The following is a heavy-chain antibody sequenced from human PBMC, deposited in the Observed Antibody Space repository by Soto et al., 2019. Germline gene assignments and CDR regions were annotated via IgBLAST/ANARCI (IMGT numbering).Heavy chain of an antibody. D-gene: IGHD1-1*01. CDR3: ARGELDRTIDY. CDR1: GFTFSSRS. J-gene: IGHJ4*02. CDR2: VSGSSAAI. Sequence: XESLRLSCAASGFTFSSRSMNWVRQAPGKGLEWVSYVSGSSAAIYYADSVKGRFTISRDNARNSLYLQMNSLRDDETAVYYCARGELDRTIDYWGQGTLVTVSS. V-gene: IGHV3-48*02.